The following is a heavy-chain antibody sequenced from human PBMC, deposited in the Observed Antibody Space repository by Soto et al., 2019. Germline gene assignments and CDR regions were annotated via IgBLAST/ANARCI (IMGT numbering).Heavy chain of an antibody. D-gene: IGHD3-3*01. V-gene: IGHV3-30*18. CDR2: ISFDGTKK. CDR1: GFIFRTYA. CDR3: AKAFWSGLLRTKDDKQYHAADD. Sequence: QVQVVESGGGVVQPGRSLRLSCAASGFIFRTYAMHWVRQAPGKGLEWVAIISFDGTKKYYADSVKGRFTISRDNPTNTLYLQMNSLRGDDTAVYHCAKAFWSGLLRTKDDKQYHAADDWGRGTTVVVSS. J-gene: IGHJ6*02.